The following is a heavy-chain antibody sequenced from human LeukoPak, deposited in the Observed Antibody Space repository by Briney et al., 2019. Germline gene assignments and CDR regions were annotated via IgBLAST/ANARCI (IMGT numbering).Heavy chain of an antibody. V-gene: IGHV1-18*01. CDR3: ARRQQLVEYYFDY. CDR1: GYTFTSYG. Sequence: ASVKVSCKASGYTFTSYGISWVRQAPGQGLEGMGWISAYNGNTNYEKKIKGRVTMTTDTSTSTAYMELRSLRSDDTAVYYCARRQQLVEYYFDYWGQGTLVTVSS. CDR2: ISAYNGNT. D-gene: IGHD6-13*01. J-gene: IGHJ4*02.